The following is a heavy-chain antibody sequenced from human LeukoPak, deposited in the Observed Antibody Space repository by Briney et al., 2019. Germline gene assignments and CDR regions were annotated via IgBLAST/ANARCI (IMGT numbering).Heavy chain of an antibody. CDR2: INPNSGGT. CDR3: AKEVHYYDSSDYFPLGY. D-gene: IGHD3-22*01. V-gene: IGHV1-2*02. J-gene: IGHJ4*02. CDR1: GYTFTGHY. Sequence: ASVKVSCKASGYTFTGHYMHWVRQAPGQGLEWMGWINPNSGGTNYAQKFQGRVTMTRDTSISTAYMELSRLTSDDTAVYYCAKEVHYYDSSDYFPLGYWGQGTLITVSS.